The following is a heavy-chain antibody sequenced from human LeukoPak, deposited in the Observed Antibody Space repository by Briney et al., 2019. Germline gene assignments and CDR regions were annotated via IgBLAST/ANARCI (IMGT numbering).Heavy chain of an antibody. CDR3: ARDQGSGSYYRELNWFDP. CDR2: IYNSGST. V-gene: IGHV4-4*07. Sequence: SETLSLTCSVSGDSISYFYWSWIRQAAGKGLEWIGRIYNSGSTDYNASLKSRVTMSVDTSKNQFSLKLSSVTAADTAVYYCARDQGSGSYYRELNWFDPWGQGTLVTVSS. CDR1: GDSISYFY. J-gene: IGHJ5*02. D-gene: IGHD3-10*01.